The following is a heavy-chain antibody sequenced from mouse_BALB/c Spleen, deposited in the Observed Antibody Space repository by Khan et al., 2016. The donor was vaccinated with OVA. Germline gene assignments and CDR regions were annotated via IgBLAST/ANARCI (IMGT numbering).Heavy chain of an antibody. V-gene: IGHV1S81*02. J-gene: IGHJ3*01. D-gene: IGHD2-1*01. CDR3: TRSGYGTFAY. Sequence: VQLQQSGAELAKPGASVRLSCKASGYSFTSYYLYWVKQRPGQGLEWIGDINPSNGGTNFNEKFKIKATLTVDKSSSTAYMQLSSLTSEDSAVYYCTRSGYGTFAYWGRGTLVTVSA. CDR1: GYSFTSYY. CDR2: INPSNGGT.